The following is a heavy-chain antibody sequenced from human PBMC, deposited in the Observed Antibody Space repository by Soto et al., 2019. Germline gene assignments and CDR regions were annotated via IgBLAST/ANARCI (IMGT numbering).Heavy chain of an antibody. V-gene: IGHV4-39*01. D-gene: IGHD3-3*01. CDR2: IYYSGST. J-gene: IGHJ6*03. Sequence: QLQLQESGPGLVKPSETLSLTCTVSGGSISSSSYYWGWIRQPPGKGLDWIGSIYYSGSTYYNPSLKSRVTISVDTSKNQFSLKLSSVTAADTAVYYCARGLSGRYDFWSGYSDYYYYYMDVWGKGTTVTVSS. CDR3: ARGLSGRYDFWSGYSDYYYYYMDV. CDR1: GGSISSSSYY.